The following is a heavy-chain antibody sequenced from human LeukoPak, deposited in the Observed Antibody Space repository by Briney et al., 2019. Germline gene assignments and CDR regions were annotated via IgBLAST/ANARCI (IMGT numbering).Heavy chain of an antibody. CDR2: IIPILGIA. CDR3: ARGRRITMIVVVIAEDAFDI. D-gene: IGHD3-22*01. CDR1: GGTFSSYA. J-gene: IGHJ3*02. V-gene: IGHV1-69*04. Sequence: SVKVSCTASGGTFSSYAISWVRQAPGQGLEWMGRIIPILGIANYAQKFQGRVTITADKSTSTAYMELSSLRSEDTAVYYCARGRRITMIVVVIAEDAFDIWGQGTMVTVSS.